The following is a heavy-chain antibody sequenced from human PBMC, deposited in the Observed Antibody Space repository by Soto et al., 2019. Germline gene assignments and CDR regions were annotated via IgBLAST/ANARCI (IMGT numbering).Heavy chain of an antibody. CDR3: AVGFKLDYYSLDV. V-gene: IGHV1-69*13. Sequence: SVKVSCKSSGGIFTASAISWVRQAPGQGPEWMGGVIPMFGTANYPQRFQGRVTINADESTNTVYMQLSSLRSEDTAVYFCAVGFKLDYYSLDVWGQGTTVTVAS. CDR1: GGIFTASA. CDR2: VIPMFGTA. J-gene: IGHJ6*02. D-gene: IGHD3-10*01.